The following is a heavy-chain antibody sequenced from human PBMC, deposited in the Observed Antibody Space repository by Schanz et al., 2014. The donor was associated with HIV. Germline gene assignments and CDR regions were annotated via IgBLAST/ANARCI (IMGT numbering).Heavy chain of an antibody. V-gene: IGHV3-23*01. CDR1: RFTFSTYA. CDR2: LSGNGGST. CDR3: TKEVPPDV. D-gene: IGHD1-1*01. Sequence: EVQLLESGGGLVQPGGSLRLSCAASRFTFSTYAMSWVRQAPGKGLEWVSALSGNGGSTYHADSVKGRFTISRDNSKNTLYLQMNSLRAEDTAVYYCTKEVPPDVWGQGTTVTVSS. J-gene: IGHJ6*02.